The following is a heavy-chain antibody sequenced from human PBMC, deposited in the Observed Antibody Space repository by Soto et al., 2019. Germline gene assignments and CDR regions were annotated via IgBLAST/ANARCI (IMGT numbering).Heavy chain of an antibody. CDR2: IIPIFGTA. CDR3: ARDGDMITFGGLNYFDY. Sequence: SVKVSCKASAYTFTNYGISWVRQAPGQGLEWMGGIIPIFGTANYAQKFQGRVTITADESTSTAYMELSSLRSEDTAVYYCARDGDMITFGGLNYFDYWG. J-gene: IGHJ4*01. CDR1: AYTFTNYG. D-gene: IGHD3-16*01. V-gene: IGHV1-69*13.